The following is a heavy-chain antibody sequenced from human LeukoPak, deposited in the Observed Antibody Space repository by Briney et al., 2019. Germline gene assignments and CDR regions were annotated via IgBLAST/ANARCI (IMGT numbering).Heavy chain of an antibody. CDR2: INPSGGST. CDR3: ARDRYSSGWYLYDAFDI. D-gene: IGHD6-19*01. CDR1: GYTFTSYY. V-gene: IGHV1-46*01. J-gene: IGHJ3*02. Sequence: ASVKVSCKASGYTFTSYYMHWVRQAPGQGLEWMGIINPSGGSTSYAQKFQGRVTMTRDTSTSTVYMELSSLRSEDTAVYYCARDRYSSGWYLYDAFDIWGQGTMVTVSS.